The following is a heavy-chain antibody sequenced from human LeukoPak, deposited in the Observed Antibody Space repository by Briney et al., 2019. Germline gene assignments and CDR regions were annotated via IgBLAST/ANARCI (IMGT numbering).Heavy chain of an antibody. CDR2: IKQAGSEK. Sequence: GGSLRLSCAASGFTFSNYWMSWVRQAPGKGLEWVANIKQAGSEKYYEDSVKGRFAISRDNARNSLYLQMNSLRAEDTAVYYCARDYGDSPFGPTFDYWGQGTLVTVSS. CDR3: ARDYGDSPFGPTFDY. CDR1: GFTFSNYW. V-gene: IGHV3-7*01. J-gene: IGHJ4*02. D-gene: IGHD4-17*01.